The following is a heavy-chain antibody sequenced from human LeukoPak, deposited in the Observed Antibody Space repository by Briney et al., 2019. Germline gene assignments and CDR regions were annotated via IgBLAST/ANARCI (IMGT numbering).Heavy chain of an antibody. V-gene: IGHV4-59*01. J-gene: IGHJ5*02. CDR1: GGSISSYY. D-gene: IGHD6-13*01. CDR3: AREGIAAAGPGGSWFDP. Sequence: SETLSLTCTVSGGSISSYYWSWIRQPPGKGLEWIGYIYCSGSTNYNPSLKSRVTISVDTSKNQFSLKLSSVTAADTAVYYCAREGIAAAGPGGSWFDPWGQGTLVTVSS. CDR2: IYCSGST.